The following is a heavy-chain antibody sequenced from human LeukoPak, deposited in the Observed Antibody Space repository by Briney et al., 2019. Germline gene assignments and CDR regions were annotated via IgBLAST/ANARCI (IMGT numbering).Heavy chain of an antibody. V-gene: IGHV4-34*01. Sequence: SETLSLTCAVHGGSFSGYYWSWIRQPPGKGLEWIGEINHSGSTNYNPSLKSRVTISVDTSKNQFSLKLSSVTAADTAVYYCARGYYSNPDYWGQGTLVTVSS. CDR3: ARGYYSNPDY. J-gene: IGHJ4*02. CDR1: GGSFSGYY. CDR2: INHSGST. D-gene: IGHD4-11*01.